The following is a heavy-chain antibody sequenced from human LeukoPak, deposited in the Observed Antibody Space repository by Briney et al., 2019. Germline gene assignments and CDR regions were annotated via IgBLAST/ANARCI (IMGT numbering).Heavy chain of an antibody. Sequence: PGGSLRLSCAASGFTFSSYGMHWVRQAPGKGLEWVAFIRYDGSNKYYADSVKGRFTISRDNSKNTLYLQMNSLRAEDTAVYYCAKDRGRAYYYYYMDVWGKGTTVTISS. V-gene: IGHV3-30*02. J-gene: IGHJ6*03. CDR2: IRYDGSNK. D-gene: IGHD5-12*01. CDR3: AKDRGRAYYYYYMDV. CDR1: GFTFSSYG.